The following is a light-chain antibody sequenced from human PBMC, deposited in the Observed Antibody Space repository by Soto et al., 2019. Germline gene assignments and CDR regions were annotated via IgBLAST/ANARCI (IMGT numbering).Light chain of an antibody. V-gene: IGKV2-28*01. Sequence: DILMTQSWLTLPVTPGAAASSSCRPSKCLAHSNVYNYLDWYLQKPGQSPHLLIYLGSNRASGVPDRFSGSGSGTDFTLKISRVEAEDVGVYYCMQPLQTPITFGQGTRLEIK. J-gene: IGKJ5*01. CDR2: LGS. CDR1: KCLAHSNVYNY. CDR3: MQPLQTPIT.